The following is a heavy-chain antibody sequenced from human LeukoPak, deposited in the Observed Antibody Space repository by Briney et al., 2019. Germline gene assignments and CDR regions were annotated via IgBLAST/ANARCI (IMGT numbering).Heavy chain of an antibody. Sequence: GGSLRLSCAASGFAFSDHYMSWIRQAPGKGLEWVSYISGSSSYTDYTDPVRGRFTISRDNAKNSLYLQMNSLRAEDTAVYYCVRDEATFYFDYWGQGTLVTVSS. CDR2: ISGSSSYT. V-gene: IGHV3-11*06. J-gene: IGHJ4*02. CDR1: GFAFSDHY. CDR3: VRDEATFYFDY.